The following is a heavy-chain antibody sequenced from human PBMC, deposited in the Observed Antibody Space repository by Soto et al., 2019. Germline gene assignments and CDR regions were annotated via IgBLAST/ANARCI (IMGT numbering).Heavy chain of an antibody. V-gene: IGHV4-59*01. CDR3: ARAIAAAAPFDY. Sequence: LSLTCTVSGGSISSYYWSWIRQPPGKGLEWIGYIYYSGSTNYNPSLKSRVTISVDTSKNQFSLKLSSVTAADTAVYYCARAIAAAAPFDYWGQGTLVTVSS. CDR2: IYYSGST. D-gene: IGHD6-13*01. J-gene: IGHJ4*02. CDR1: GGSISSYY.